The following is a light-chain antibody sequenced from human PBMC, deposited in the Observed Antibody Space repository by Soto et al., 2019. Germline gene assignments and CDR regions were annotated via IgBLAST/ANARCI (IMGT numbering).Light chain of an antibody. CDR1: QSVGSN. CDR2: GAS. J-gene: IGKJ5*01. V-gene: IGKV3D-15*01. CDR3: QQYYDWPIT. Sequence: ERVMTQSPGTLSVSPGERATLSCRASQSVGSNLAWYQQQPGQPPRLLIYGASTRATGIPVRFSGSGSGTEFTLTISSLQSEDFAVYYCQQYYDWPITFGQGTRLDIK.